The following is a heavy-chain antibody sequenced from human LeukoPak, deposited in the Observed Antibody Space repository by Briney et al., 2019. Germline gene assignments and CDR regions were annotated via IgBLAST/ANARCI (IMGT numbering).Heavy chain of an antibody. V-gene: IGHV4-38-2*02. CDR2: IYYTGTT. D-gene: IGHD4/OR15-4a*01. Sequence: PSETLSLTCTVSVHVISIRYYLGWTRQPPGKGLEWIGSIYYTGTTYYIPSLKSRVAISVDTSKNQFSLKLTSVNTARTGVYYCARILHVATWRFNYWGQGTLVTVSS. CDR1: VHVISIRYY. CDR3: ARILHVATWRFNY. J-gene: IGHJ4*02.